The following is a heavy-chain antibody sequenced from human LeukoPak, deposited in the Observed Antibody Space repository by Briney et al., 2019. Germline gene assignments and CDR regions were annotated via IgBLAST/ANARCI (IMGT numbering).Heavy chain of an antibody. CDR3: ARDKPYGSGSYYIREYYGMDV. Sequence: ASVKVSCKASGYTFTSYAMHWVRQAPGQRLEWMGGINAGNGNTKYSQKFQGRVTITRDTSASTAYMELSSLRSEDTAVYYCARDKPYGSGSYYIREYYGMDVWGKGTTVTVSS. CDR2: INAGNGNT. D-gene: IGHD3-10*01. J-gene: IGHJ6*04. CDR1: GYTFTSYA. V-gene: IGHV1-3*01.